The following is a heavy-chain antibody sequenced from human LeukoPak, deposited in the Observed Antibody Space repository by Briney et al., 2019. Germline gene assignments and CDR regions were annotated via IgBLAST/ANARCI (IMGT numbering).Heavy chain of an antibody. Sequence: SETLSLTCAVYGGSFSGYYWSWICQPPGKGLEWIGEINHSGSTNYNPSLKSRVTISVDTSKNQFSLKLSSVTAADTAVYYCARGAGDSYGYNHFDYWGQGTLVTVSS. J-gene: IGHJ4*02. V-gene: IGHV4-34*01. D-gene: IGHD5-18*01. CDR1: GGSFSGYY. CDR2: INHSGST. CDR3: ARGAGDSYGYNHFDY.